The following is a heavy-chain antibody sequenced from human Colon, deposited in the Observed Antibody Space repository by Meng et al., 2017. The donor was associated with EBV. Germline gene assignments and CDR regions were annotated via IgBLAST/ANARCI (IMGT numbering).Heavy chain of an antibody. CDR1: GGSMSSGNYY. J-gene: IGHJ4*02. CDR3: ASFDHIPRRNYFDY. V-gene: IGHV4-30-4*01. D-gene: IGHD2-21*01. CDR2: IHHSGSA. Sequence: QGHLQESGPGLVEPSQTLSLTCTVSGGSMSSGNYYWSWIRQPPGKGLEWIGYIHHSGSAYYNPSLKSRVSISVDTSKNQFSLNLNSMTAADTAVYYCASFDHIPRRNYFDYWGQGTLVTVSS.